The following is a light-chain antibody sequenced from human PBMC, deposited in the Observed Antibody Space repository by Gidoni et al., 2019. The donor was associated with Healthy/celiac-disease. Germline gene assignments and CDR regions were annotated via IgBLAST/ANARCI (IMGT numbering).Light chain of an antibody. CDR2: GAA. CDR3: QQYGSSTQT. Sequence: IVLTQSPGTLSLSPGERATLSCRASQSVSSSYLAWYQQKPGQAPRLLIYGAASRATGLPDRFSGSGSGTDFTLTISRLEPEDFAVYYCQQYGSSTQTFGQXTKLEIK. J-gene: IGKJ2*01. CDR1: QSVSSSY. V-gene: IGKV3-20*01.